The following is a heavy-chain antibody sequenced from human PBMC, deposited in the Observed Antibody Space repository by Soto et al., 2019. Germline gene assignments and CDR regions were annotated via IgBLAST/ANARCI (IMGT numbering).Heavy chain of an antibody. J-gene: IGHJ4*02. CDR1: GFTFRNDD. Sequence: EVQLGESGGASVKPGGSLRLSCAASGFTFRNDDVNWVRQAPGKGREWVSFLSGSGDIMYYADSVKGRFTISRDNAKNSLHLQMNSLRAEDTAVYYCARGRYLADWGQGALVTVSS. D-gene: IGHD3-3*02. CDR3: ARGRYLAD. V-gene: IGHV3-48*03. CDR2: LSGSGDIM.